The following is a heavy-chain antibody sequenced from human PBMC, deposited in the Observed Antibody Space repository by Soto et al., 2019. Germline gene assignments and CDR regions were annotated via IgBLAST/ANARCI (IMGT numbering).Heavy chain of an antibody. CDR3: ARVLILDSSAVGKGDY. CDR2: ISAYNGNT. Sequence: QVQLVQSGAEVKKPGASVKVSCKASGYTFTSYGISWVRQAPGQGLEWMGWISAYNGNTNYAQKLQGRVTMTTDTSTSTAYMELRSLRSDDTAVYYRARVLILDSSAVGKGDYWGQGTLVTVSS. CDR1: GYTFTSYG. V-gene: IGHV1-18*01. J-gene: IGHJ4*02. D-gene: IGHD6-19*01.